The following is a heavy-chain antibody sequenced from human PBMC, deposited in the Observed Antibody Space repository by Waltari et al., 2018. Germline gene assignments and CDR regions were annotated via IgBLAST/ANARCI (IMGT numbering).Heavy chain of an antibody. V-gene: IGHV4-38-2*01. J-gene: IGHJ4*02. CDR2: IYHRGST. D-gene: IGHD1-26*01. Sequence: QVQLQESGPGLVKPSETLSLTCAVSGYSISSGYYWGWIRQPPGKGLEWIGSIYHRGSTYYNPSLKSRVTISVDTSKNQFSLKLSSVTAADTAVYYCARQSRAGIVGATYFDYWGQGTLVTVSS. CDR1: GYSISSGYY. CDR3: ARQSRAGIVGATYFDY.